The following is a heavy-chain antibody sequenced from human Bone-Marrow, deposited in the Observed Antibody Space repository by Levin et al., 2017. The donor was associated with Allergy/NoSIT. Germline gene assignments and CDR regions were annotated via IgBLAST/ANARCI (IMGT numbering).Heavy chain of an antibody. CDR1: GYRFSNYW. J-gene: IGHJ3*02. Sequence: GESLKISCQGSGYRFSNYWIGWVRQMPGKGLEWMGIIYPAVSDIRYGPSFQGQVTISADNSLNTAYLRWSSLEASDTAIYYCARGGRGAIQLSDAFDIWGQGTMVTVSS. CDR2: IYPAVSDI. CDR3: ARGGRGAIQLSDAFDI. D-gene: IGHD2/OR15-2a*01. V-gene: IGHV5-51*01.